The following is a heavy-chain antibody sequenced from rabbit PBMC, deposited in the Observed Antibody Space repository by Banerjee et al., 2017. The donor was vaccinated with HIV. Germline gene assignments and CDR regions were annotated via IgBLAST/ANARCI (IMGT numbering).Heavy chain of an antibody. CDR1: GFSFSSSYW. Sequence: QEQLKETGGGLVQPGGSLTLTCTASGFSFSSSYWICWVRQAPGKGLEWIGCVNTSSGNTVYASWTKGQFTISKSSSTTVTLQMTSLTAADTATYFCARDDAGVVCYEWDLNLWGPGTLVTVS. CDR3: ARDDAGVVCYEWDLNL. D-gene: IGHD4-2*01. CDR2: VNTSSGNT. V-gene: IGHV1S45*01. J-gene: IGHJ4*01.